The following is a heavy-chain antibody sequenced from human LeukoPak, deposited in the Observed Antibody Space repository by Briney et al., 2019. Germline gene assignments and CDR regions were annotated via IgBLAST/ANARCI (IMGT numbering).Heavy chain of an antibody. Sequence: GGSLRLSCAASGFTVSSNYMSWVRQAPGKGLEWVSVIYSGGSTYYADSVKGRFTISRDNSKNTLYLQMNSLRAEDTAVYYCASLLVAGVASVDYWGQGTLVTVSS. D-gene: IGHD6-19*01. CDR1: GFTVSSNY. CDR2: IYSGGST. CDR3: ASLLVAGVASVDY. V-gene: IGHV3-53*01. J-gene: IGHJ4*02.